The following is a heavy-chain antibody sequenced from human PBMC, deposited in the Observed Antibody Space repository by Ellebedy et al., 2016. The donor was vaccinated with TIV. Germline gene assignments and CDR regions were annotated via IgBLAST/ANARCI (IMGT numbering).Heavy chain of an antibody. J-gene: IGHJ4*02. CDR3: ARGDNYYNASSGYYYNY. D-gene: IGHD3-22*01. CDR2: INPASGNS. V-gene: IGHV1-46*01. CDR1: GYTFTSYF. Sequence: ASVKVSCKASGYTFTSYFLYWVRQAPGQGLEWMGMINPASGNSHYAHKFQGSVAMTRDTSTKTVYMELGSLRSEDTAVYYCARGDNYYNASSGYYYNYWGQGTLVTVSS.